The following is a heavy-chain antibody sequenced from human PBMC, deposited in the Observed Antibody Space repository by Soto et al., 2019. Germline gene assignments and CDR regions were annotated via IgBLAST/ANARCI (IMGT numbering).Heavy chain of an antibody. CDR2: ISGTSDYI. V-gene: IGHV3-21*01. CDR3: AKTAGYDYVWGSSGLDP. Sequence: GGSLRLSCAASGFTFSVASMNWVRQAPGKGLERLSSISGTSDYISYADSVKGRFTISRDNAKNSLYLQMNSLRAEDTAVYYCAKTAGYDYVWGSSGLDPWGQGTLVTVSS. J-gene: IGHJ5*02. CDR1: GFTFSVAS. D-gene: IGHD3-16*01.